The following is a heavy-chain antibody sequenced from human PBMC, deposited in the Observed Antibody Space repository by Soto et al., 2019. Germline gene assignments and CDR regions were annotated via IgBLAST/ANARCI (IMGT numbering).Heavy chain of an antibody. D-gene: IGHD6-19*01. J-gene: IGHJ4*02. CDR2: ISCCGGSA. CDR1: GFNFKKFA. CDR3: AKADGQQWLIPHLDN. V-gene: IGHV3-23*01. Sequence: GGSLRLSCVASGFNFKKFAMAWVRQAAGEGLEWVSGISCCGGSASYADSVKGRFSIARDDSKNTVSLQLNSLRVEDTAQYYCAKADGQQWLIPHLDNWGQGTLVTVSS.